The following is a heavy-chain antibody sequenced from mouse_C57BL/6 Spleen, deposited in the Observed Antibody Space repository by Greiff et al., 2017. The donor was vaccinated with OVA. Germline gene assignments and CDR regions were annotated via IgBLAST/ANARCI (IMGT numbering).Heavy chain of an antibody. D-gene: IGHD2-1*01. J-gene: IGHJ3*01. CDR3: ARGGGNYGPFAY. Sequence: VQLQQSGPGLVKPSQSLSLTCSVTGYSITSGYYWNWIRQFPGNKLEWMGYISYDGSNNYNPSLKNRISITRDTSKNQFFLKLNSVTTEDTATYYCARGGGNYGPFAYWGQGTLVTVSA. V-gene: IGHV3-6*01. CDR1: GYSITSGYY. CDR2: ISYDGSN.